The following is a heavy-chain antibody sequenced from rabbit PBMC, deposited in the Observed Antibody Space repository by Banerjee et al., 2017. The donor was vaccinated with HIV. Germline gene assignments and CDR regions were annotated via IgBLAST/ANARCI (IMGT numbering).Heavy chain of an antibody. V-gene: IGHV1S40*01. CDR1: GIDFSSYYY. Sequence: QSLEESGGDLVKPGASLTLTCTASGIDFSSYYYMCWVRQAPGKRPEWIACIYTGSSGSTYYASWAKGRFTISKTSSTTVTLQMTSLTAADTATYFCARGIVATSYWGLWGQGTLVT. D-gene: IGHD8-1*01. CDR2: IYTGSSGST. CDR3: ARGIVATSYWGL. J-gene: IGHJ3*01.